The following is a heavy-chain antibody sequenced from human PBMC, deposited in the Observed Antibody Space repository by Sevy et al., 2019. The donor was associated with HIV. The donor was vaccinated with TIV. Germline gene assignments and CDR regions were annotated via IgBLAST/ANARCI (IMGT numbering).Heavy chain of an antibody. D-gene: IGHD6-19*01. CDR1: GDSISSYY. Sequence: SETLSLTCTVSGDSISSYYWSWIRQPPGKGLEWIGYLYYSGITNYNPSLKSRVTISGDTSKNQFSLKLSSVTAADTAGYYWARGLAYYFDYWGQGTLVTVSS. V-gene: IGHV4-59*01. CDR3: ARGLAYYFDY. J-gene: IGHJ4*02. CDR2: LYYSGIT.